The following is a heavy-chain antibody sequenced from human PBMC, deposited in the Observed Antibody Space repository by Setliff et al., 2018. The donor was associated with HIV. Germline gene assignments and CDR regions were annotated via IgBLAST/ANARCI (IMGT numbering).Heavy chain of an antibody. CDR1: GYTFSSYV. Sequence: ASVKVSCKASGYTFSSYVINWVRQAPGKGLEWMGWISIYNFKTNYAQNVQDRVTTTKDTSTKPAYMEVRSLRSDDTAVYYCARGFITGTRGAFDIWGQGTVVTVSS. CDR3: ARGFITGTRGAFDI. D-gene: IGHD1-20*01. CDR2: ISIYNFKT. J-gene: IGHJ3*02. V-gene: IGHV1-18*01.